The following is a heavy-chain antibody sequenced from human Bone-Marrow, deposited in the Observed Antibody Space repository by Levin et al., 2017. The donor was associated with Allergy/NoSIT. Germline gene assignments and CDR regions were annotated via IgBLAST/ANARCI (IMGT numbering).Heavy chain of an antibody. CDR2: ISSSSSYI. J-gene: IGHJ4*02. CDR1: GFTFSSYS. Sequence: GGSLRLSCAASGFTFSSYSMNWVRQAPGKGLEWVSSISSSSSYIYYADSVKGRFTISRDNAKNSLYLQMNSLRAEDTAVYYCARGLVVTAILPYWGQGTLVTVSS. CDR3: ARGLVVTAILPY. D-gene: IGHD2-21*02. V-gene: IGHV3-21*01.